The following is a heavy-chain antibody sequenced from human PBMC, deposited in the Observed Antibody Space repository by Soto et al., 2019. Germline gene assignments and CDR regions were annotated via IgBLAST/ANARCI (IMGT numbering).Heavy chain of an antibody. CDR3: ARVRHCSGGSCYSYNWFDP. CDR1: GYSFTSYW. J-gene: IGHJ5*02. D-gene: IGHD2-15*01. V-gene: IGHV5-51*01. CDR2: IYPGDSDT. Sequence: GESLKISCKGSGYSFTSYWIGWVRQMPGKGLEWMGIIYPGDSDTRYSPSFQGQVTISADKSISTAYLQWNSLKASDTAMYYCARVRHCSGGSCYSYNWFDPWGQGTLVTVSS.